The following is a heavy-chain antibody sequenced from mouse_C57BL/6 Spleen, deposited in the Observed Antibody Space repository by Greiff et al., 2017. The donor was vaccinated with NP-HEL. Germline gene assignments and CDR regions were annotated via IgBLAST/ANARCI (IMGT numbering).Heavy chain of an antibody. CDR1: GFTFSDYY. Sequence: EVKLVESEGGLVQPGSSMKLSCTASGFTFSDYYMAWVRQVPEKGLEWVANINYDGSSTYYLDSLKSRFIISRDNAKNILYLQMSSLKSEDTATYYCARDGGDGYYYFDYWGQGTTLTVSS. CDR2: INYDGSST. V-gene: IGHV5-16*01. J-gene: IGHJ2*01. CDR3: ARDGGDGYYYFDY. D-gene: IGHD2-3*01.